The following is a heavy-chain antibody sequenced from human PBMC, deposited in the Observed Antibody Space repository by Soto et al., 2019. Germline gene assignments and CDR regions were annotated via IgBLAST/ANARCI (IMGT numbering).Heavy chain of an antibody. CDR1: GFTFSSYW. D-gene: IGHD3-22*01. Sequence: GGSLRLSCAASGFTFSSYWMHWVRQAPGKGLVWVSRIKSDGSSTSYADSVKGRFTISRDNAKNTPYLQMNSLRVEDTAVYYCARDYDTSGYSPWGQGTLVTVSS. CDR3: ARDYDTSGYSP. CDR2: IKSDGSST. V-gene: IGHV3-74*01. J-gene: IGHJ5*02.